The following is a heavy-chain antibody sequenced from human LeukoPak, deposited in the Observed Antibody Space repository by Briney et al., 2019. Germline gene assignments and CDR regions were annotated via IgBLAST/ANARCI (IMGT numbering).Heavy chain of an antibody. CDR1: AYSFSSYL. CDR2: IDPSGGST. Sequence: EASVTVSCKASAYSFSSYLLHWVRQARGQGLEWMGIIDPSGGSTGYAQKFQGRVTMTRDTSTSTVYMELSSLRSEDTAVYYCARDLGLRGVTNWFDPWGQGTLVTVSS. V-gene: IGHV1-46*01. CDR3: ARDLGLRGVTNWFDP. D-gene: IGHD3-10*01. J-gene: IGHJ5*02.